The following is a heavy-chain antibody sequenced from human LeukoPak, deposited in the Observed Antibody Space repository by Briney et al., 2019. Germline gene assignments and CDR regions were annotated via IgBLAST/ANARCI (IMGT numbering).Heavy chain of an antibody. Sequence: PSETLPLTCAVYGVSFSGYYWSWIRQPPGKGLEWIGEINHSGGTKYNPSLKSRVTISIDTPENQFSLKLSSVTAADTAVYYCARIRCGHTNGICYNYWGQGTLVTVSS. CDR1: GVSFSGYY. D-gene: IGHD2-8*01. CDR2: INHSGGT. CDR3: ARIRCGHTNGICYNY. V-gene: IGHV4-34*01. J-gene: IGHJ4*02.